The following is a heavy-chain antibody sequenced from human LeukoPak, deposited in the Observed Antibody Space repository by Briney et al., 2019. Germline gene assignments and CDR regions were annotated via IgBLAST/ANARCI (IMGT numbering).Heavy chain of an antibody. Sequence: PSETLSLTCTVSGGSISSSSYYWGWIRQPPGKGLEWIGSIYYSGSTYYNPSLKSRVTISVDTSKNQFSLKLSSVTAADTAVYCCARVGITMVRGVMGYYYYGMDVWGQGTTVTVSS. CDR1: GGSISSSSYY. CDR2: IYYSGST. V-gene: IGHV4-39*01. J-gene: IGHJ6*02. D-gene: IGHD3-10*01. CDR3: ARVGITMVRGVMGYYYYGMDV.